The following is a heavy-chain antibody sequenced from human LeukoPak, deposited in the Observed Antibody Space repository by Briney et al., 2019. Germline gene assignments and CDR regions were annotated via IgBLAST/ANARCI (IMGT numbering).Heavy chain of an antibody. J-gene: IGHJ4*02. CDR2: IYYSGST. Sequence: SETPSLTCTVSGGSISSYYWSWIRQPPGKGLEWIGYIYYSGSTNYNPSLKSRVTISVDTSKNQFSLKLSSVTAADTAVYYCARGVCSGGSCYFDYWGQGTLVTVSS. V-gene: IGHV4-59*01. CDR3: ARGVCSGGSCYFDY. CDR1: GGSISSYY. D-gene: IGHD2-15*01.